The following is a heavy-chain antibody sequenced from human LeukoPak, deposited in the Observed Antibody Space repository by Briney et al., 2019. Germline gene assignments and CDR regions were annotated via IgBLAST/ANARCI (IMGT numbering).Heavy chain of an antibody. D-gene: IGHD3-10*01. CDR3: ATEGGSGSYYGDDAFDM. Sequence: GGSLRLSCEASGFSFTNTCMSWVCHAPGQGQELVCRVKSKADDGTTDYAAPVQGRFTISRDDSKNTLSLQMNSLKTEDTAVYSCATEGGSGSYYGDDAFDMWGQGTMVTVSS. CDR2: VKSKADDGTT. J-gene: IGHJ3*02. CDR1: GFSFTNTC. V-gene: IGHV3-15*01.